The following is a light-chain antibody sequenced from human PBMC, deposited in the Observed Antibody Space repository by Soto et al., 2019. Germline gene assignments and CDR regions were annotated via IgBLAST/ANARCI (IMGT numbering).Light chain of an antibody. Sequence: QSALTQAPSASGSPGQSVTISCTGTSSDVGGYKYVSWYQQHPGKAPKLMILEVNKRPSGVPDRFSGSKSGNTASLTVSGLQAEDEADYYCSSYAGINNLGVFGTGTKLTVL. CDR2: EVN. CDR1: SSDVGGYKY. V-gene: IGLV2-8*01. J-gene: IGLJ1*01. CDR3: SSYAGINNLGV.